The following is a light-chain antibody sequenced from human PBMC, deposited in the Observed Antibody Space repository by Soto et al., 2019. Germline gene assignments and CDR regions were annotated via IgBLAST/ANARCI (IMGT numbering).Light chain of an antibody. CDR1: QSIRGT. CDR3: QQYDTSPPT. CDR2: GAF. J-gene: IGKJ4*01. Sequence: EIVLTQSQGTLSLSPGERATLSCRASQSIRGTLDWYQQKPGQAPRLLIYGAFSRATDIPDRFSGSGSGTDFTLTISRLEPEDFAVYFCQQYDTSPPTFGGGTEGEIK. V-gene: IGKV3-20*01.